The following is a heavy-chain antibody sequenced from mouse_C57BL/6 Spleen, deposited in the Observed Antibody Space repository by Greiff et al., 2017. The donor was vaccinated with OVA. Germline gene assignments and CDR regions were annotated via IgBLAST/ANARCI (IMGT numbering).Heavy chain of an antibody. CDR3: ARSGYDYDPFAY. D-gene: IGHD2-4*01. J-gene: IGHJ3*01. Sequence: QVQLKQPGAELVRPGSSVKLSCKASGYTFTSYWMHWVKQRPIQGLEWIGNIDPSDSETHYNQKFKDKATLTVDKSSSTAYMQLSSLTSEDSAVYYCARSGYDYDPFAYWGQGTLVTVSA. CDR2: IDPSDSET. CDR1: GYTFTSYW. V-gene: IGHV1-52*01.